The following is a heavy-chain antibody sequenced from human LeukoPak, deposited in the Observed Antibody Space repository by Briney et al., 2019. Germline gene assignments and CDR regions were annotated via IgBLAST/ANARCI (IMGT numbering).Heavy chain of an antibody. Sequence: ASVKVSCKASGYTFTTYGITWVRQAPGQGLEWMGWISGYNGNTNYAQKVQGRVTMTTDTSTSTAYMELRSLRSDDTAVYYCARMGISATTGWLLDYWGQGTLVTVSS. CDR1: GYTFTTYG. D-gene: IGHD1-7*01. V-gene: IGHV1-18*01. J-gene: IGHJ4*02. CDR2: ISGYNGNT. CDR3: ARMGISATTGWLLDY.